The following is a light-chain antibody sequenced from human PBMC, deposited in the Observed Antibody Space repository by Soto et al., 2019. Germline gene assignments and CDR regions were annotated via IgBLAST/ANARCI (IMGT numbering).Light chain of an antibody. CDR2: GAS. CDR1: QSVSSN. J-gene: IGKJ1*01. V-gene: IGKV3-15*01. Sequence: EIVMTQSPATLSVSPGERATLSCRASQSVSSNLAWYQQKPGQAPRLLIYGASTRATGIPARFSGSGSGTEFTPTIRRLQSEGFAVYYRQQYNNWPRTFGQGTKVEIK. CDR3: QQYNNWPRT.